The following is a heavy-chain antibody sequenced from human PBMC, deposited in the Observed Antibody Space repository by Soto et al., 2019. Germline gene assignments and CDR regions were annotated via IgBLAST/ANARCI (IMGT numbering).Heavy chain of an antibody. V-gene: IGHV2-5*02. CDR2: IYRDDDK. J-gene: IGHJ4*02. CDR1: GFSLSTSGMX. CDR3: DRASPFDY. Sequence: QITLKDSGPTLVKPTQTLTLTCTFSGFSLSTSGMXXGXXXXTXGKALEWLAPIYRDDDKRYSPSLKSRLTITKDXSKTQLXLTMTIXYXVDTATYYCDRASPFDYWGQGTLVTVSS.